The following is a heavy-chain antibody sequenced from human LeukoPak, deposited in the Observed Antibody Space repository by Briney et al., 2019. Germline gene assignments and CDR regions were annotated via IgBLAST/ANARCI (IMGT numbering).Heavy chain of an antibody. J-gene: IGHJ6*02. Sequence: GGSLRLSCAASGFTFSSYEMNWVRQAPGKGLKWLSYITTSGAIISYADPVKGRFTISRDNAKNSLYLQMNSLRAEDTAVYYCARDRSGYYGMDVWGQGTTVTVSS. CDR2: ITTSGAII. CDR1: GFTFSSYE. V-gene: IGHV3-48*03. D-gene: IGHD1-26*01. CDR3: ARDRSGYYGMDV.